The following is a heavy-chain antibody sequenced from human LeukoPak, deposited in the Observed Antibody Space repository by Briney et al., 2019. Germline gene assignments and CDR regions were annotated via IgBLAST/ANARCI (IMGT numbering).Heavy chain of an antibody. CDR2: IYYSGST. V-gene: IGHV4-39*02. Sequence: SETLSLTCTVSGGSISSSSYYWGWIRQPPGKGLEWIGSIYYSGSTYYNPSLKSRVTISVDTSKNQFSLKLSSVTAADTAAYYCARELDAAAGPLYYYYYMDVWGKGTTVTVSS. CDR1: GGSISSSSYY. CDR3: ARELDAAAGPLYYYYYMDV. D-gene: IGHD6-13*01. J-gene: IGHJ6*03.